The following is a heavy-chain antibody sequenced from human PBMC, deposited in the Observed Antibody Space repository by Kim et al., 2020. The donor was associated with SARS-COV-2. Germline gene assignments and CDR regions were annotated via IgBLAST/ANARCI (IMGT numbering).Heavy chain of an antibody. CDR2: IYHSGST. CDR1: GGSISSSNW. D-gene: IGHD3-22*01. Sequence: SETLSLTCAVSGGSISSSNWWSWVRQPPGKGLEWIGEIYHSGSTNYNPSLKSRVTISVDKSKNQFSLKLSSVTAADTAVYYCARTLPGYYDSSGYYYLARDAFDYWGQGTLVTVSS. CDR3: ARTLPGYYDSSGYYYLARDAFDY. V-gene: IGHV4-4*02. J-gene: IGHJ4*02.